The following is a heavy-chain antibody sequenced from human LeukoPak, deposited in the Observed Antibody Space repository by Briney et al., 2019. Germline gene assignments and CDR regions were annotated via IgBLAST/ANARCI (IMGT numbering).Heavy chain of an antibody. J-gene: IGHJ4*02. CDR2: ISGSGGST. CDR1: GFTFSSYA. V-gene: IGHV3-23*01. CDR3: ASALLVN. D-gene: IGHD2-21*01. Sequence: PGGSLRLSCAASGFTFSSYAMSWVRQAPGKGLEWVSAISGSGGSTYYADSVKGRFPISRDNARNSVYLQTNSLRAEDKALYYCASALLVNWGQGTLVTVSS.